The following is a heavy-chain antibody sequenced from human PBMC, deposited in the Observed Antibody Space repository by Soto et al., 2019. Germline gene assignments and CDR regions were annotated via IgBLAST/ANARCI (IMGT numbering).Heavy chain of an antibody. CDR1: GGTFSSYT. D-gene: IGHD1-1*01. V-gene: IGHV1-69*02. J-gene: IGHJ4*02. Sequence: QVQLVQSGAEVKKPGSSVKVSCKASGGTFSSYTISWVRQAPGQGLGWMGRIIPILGIANYAQRFQGRVTITADKYTRTAYMELSSLRSEDTAVYYCARNGRTGTTNYWGQGTLVTVSS. CDR2: IIPILGIA. CDR3: ARNGRTGTTNY.